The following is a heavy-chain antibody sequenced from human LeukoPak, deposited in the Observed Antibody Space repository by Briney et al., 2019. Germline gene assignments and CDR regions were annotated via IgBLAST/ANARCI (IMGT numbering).Heavy chain of an antibody. Sequence: GGSLRLSCAASGFTFSSYSMNWVRQAPGKGLEWVSSISSSSYIYYADSVKGRFTISRDNAKNSLYLQMNSLRAEDTAVYYCARGRKDSSGFTNSFDYWGQGTLVTVSS. J-gene: IGHJ4*02. V-gene: IGHV3-21*01. CDR1: GFTFSSYS. CDR2: ISSSSYI. D-gene: IGHD3-22*01. CDR3: ARGRKDSSGFTNSFDY.